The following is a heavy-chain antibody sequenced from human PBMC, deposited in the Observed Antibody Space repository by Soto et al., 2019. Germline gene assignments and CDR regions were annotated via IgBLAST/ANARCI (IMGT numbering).Heavy chain of an antibody. D-gene: IGHD6-6*01. CDR3: ATAGGAARRNEDYYYYGMDV. CDR1: GYTLTELS. CDR2: FDPEDGDT. V-gene: IGHV1-24*01. J-gene: IGHJ6*02. Sequence: ASVKVTCKVSGYTLTELSMHWVRQAPGKGLEWMGGFDPEDGDTIYAQKFQGRVTMTEDTSTDTAYMELSSLRSEDTAVYYCATAGGAARRNEDYYYYGMDVWGQGTTVTVSS.